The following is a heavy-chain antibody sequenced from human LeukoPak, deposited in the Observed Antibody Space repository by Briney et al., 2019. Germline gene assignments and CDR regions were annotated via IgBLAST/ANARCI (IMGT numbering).Heavy chain of an antibody. CDR2: IIPIFGTA. J-gene: IGHJ6*03. CDR1: GYTFTSYY. V-gene: IGHV1-69*05. CDR3: ARNLPGSVQYHYYMDV. D-gene: IGHD4-11*01. Sequence: ASVKVSCKASGYTFTSYYMHWVRQAPGQGLEWMGGIIPIFGTANYAQKFQGRVTITTDESTSTAYMELSSLRSEDTAVYYCARNLPGSVQYHYYMDVWGKGTTVTVSS.